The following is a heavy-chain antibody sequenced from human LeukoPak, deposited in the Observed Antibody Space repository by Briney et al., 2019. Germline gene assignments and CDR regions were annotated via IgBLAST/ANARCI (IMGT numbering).Heavy chain of an antibody. D-gene: IGHD3-3*01. J-gene: IGHJ4*02. CDR1: GFSVINAW. V-gene: IGHV3-15*05. Sequence: GGSLRLSCAASGFSVINAWMSWVRQAPGQGLEWVGRIKSRADGGTTGYAAPVEGRFSISRDDSENTLYLQMNGLQIDDTALYYCLIFPGRWGQGTLVTVSS. CDR2: IKSRADGGTT. CDR3: LIFPGR.